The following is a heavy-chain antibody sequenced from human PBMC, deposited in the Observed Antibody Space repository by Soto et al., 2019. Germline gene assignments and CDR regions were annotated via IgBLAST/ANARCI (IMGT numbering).Heavy chain of an antibody. CDR2: IYYSGST. Sequence: PSETLSLTCTVSGGSISSYYWSWIRQPTGKGLEWIGYIYYSGSTNYNPSLKSRVTISVDTSKNQFSLKLSSVTAADTAVYYCAGGGGGYSSSPARFDYWGQGTLVTVSS. CDR3: AGGGGGYSSSPARFDY. CDR1: GGSISSYY. D-gene: IGHD6-6*01. V-gene: IGHV4-59*01. J-gene: IGHJ4*02.